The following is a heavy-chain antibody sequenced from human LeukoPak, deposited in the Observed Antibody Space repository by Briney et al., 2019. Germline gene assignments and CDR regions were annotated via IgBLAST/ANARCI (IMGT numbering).Heavy chain of an antibody. J-gene: IGHJ4*02. CDR1: GYTFTSYG. Sequence: ASVKVSCKASGYTFTSYGISWVRQASGQGLERMGWISAYNGNTNYAQKLQGRVTMTTDTSTSTAYMELRSLRSDDTAVYYCARDIAAAGADYWGQGTLVTVSS. D-gene: IGHD6-13*01. CDR3: ARDIAAAGADY. V-gene: IGHV1-18*01. CDR2: ISAYNGNT.